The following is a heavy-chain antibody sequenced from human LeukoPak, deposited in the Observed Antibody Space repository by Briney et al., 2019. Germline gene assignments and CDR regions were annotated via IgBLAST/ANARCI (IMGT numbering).Heavy chain of an antibody. D-gene: IGHD3-16*01. J-gene: IGHJ3*02. Sequence: GGSLRLSCAASGFTFSSYELYWVRQAPGKGLEWISYISSSSSTIKYADSVRGRFTISRADARESLFLQMNSLRAEDTAIYYCGASRQYVGAFDTWGQGTLVTVSS. CDR3: GASRQYVGAFDT. CDR2: ISSSSSTI. CDR1: GFTFSSYE. V-gene: IGHV3-48*03.